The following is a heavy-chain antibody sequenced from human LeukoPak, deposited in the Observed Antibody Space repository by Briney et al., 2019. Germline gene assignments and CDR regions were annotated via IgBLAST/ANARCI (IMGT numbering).Heavy chain of an antibody. V-gene: IGHV1-18*01. CDR1: VYTFTSYS. Sequence: ASVKVSSEASVYTFTSYSISCGRQAPRQRLEWVGWISAYNGNTNYAQKGKGRVTMTTDTSTSTAYMERRSLRSDDTAVYYCARRTGTQGKNCFDPWGQGTLATVSS. D-gene: IGHD1-1*01. J-gene: IGHJ5*02. CDR3: ARRTGTQGKNCFDP. CDR2: ISAYNGNT.